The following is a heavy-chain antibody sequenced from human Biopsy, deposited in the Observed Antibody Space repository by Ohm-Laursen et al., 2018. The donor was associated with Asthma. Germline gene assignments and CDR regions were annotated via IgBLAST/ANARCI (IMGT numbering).Heavy chain of an antibody. CDR1: GFTFSRYG. Sequence: SLRLSCAASGFTFSRYGMHWVRQAPGKGLEWVAVISYDGSNKYYADSVKGRFTISRDNSKNTLYLQMNSLRAEDTAVYYCARDAWELQKPYAYYFDYWGQGTLVTVSS. J-gene: IGHJ4*02. D-gene: IGHD1-26*01. V-gene: IGHV3-30*03. CDR3: ARDAWELQKPYAYYFDY. CDR2: ISYDGSNK.